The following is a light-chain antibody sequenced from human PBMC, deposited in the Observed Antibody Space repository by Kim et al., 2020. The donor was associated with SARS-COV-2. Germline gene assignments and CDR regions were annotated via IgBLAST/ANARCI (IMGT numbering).Light chain of an antibody. CDR2: EEN. V-gene: IGLV6-57*01. CDR3: QSYDDFNRV. Sequence: GKKVTISCTRSSGNIASSYVQWYQQRPGSSPTTLIYEENQRTPGVPERFSGSVDSSSNSASLTISGLKTEDEADYVCQSYDDFNRVFGGGTQLTVL. J-gene: IGLJ3*02. CDR1: SGNIASSY.